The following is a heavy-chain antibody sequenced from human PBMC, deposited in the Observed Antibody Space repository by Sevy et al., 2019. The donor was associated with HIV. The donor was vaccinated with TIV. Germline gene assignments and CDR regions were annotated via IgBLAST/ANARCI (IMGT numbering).Heavy chain of an antibody. V-gene: IGHV3-30*02. J-gene: IGHJ4*02. CDR3: AKDSTFVSLYYNSRGYGALRSYFDS. Sequence: GGSLRLSCAASGFTFTSYGMHWVRQAPGKGLEWVAFIRDDGSIKSYAESVKGRVTYSRDNSKNTVYLEMDSLTGEDTAVYYCAKDSTFVSLYYNSRGYGALRSYFDSWGQGALVTVSS. CDR1: GFTFTSYG. D-gene: IGHD3-22*01. CDR2: IRDDGSIK.